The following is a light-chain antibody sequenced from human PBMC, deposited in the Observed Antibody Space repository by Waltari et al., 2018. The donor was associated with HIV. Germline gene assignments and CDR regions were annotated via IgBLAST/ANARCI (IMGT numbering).Light chain of an antibody. CDR1: SSAVGAYNY. J-gene: IGLJ1*01. CDR3: ASYTYTNTLV. V-gene: IGLV2-14*01. CDR2: EIT. Sequence: QSALTQPASVSGSPGQAITISCTGTSSAVGAYNYVSWYQQHPGKVPKLIIYEITNRPSGVSNRFSGSKSGNTASLTISGLQAEDEADYYCASYTYTNTLVFGTGTKATVL.